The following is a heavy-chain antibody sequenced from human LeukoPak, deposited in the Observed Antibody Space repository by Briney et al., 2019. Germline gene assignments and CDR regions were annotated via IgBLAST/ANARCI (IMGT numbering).Heavy chain of an antibody. CDR2: IKQSEST. J-gene: IGHJ4*02. CDR3: ARGSPDIVVVPAAAAPSYYFDY. D-gene: IGHD2-2*01. CDR1: GVSFSGYY. V-gene: IGHV4-34*01. Sequence: KPSETLSLTCAVYGVSFSGYYWSWIRQPPGKGLEWIVEIKQSESTNYNTFLKSRVTISVDTSKNQFSMKLSSVTAADTAVYYCARGSPDIVVVPAAAAPSYYFDYWGQGTLVTVSS.